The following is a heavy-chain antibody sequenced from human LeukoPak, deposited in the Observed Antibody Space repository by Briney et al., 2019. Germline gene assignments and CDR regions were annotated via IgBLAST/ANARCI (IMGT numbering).Heavy chain of an antibody. J-gene: IGHJ4*02. Sequence: ASVKVSCKASGYTFTSYYMHWVRQAPGQGLEWMGIINPSGGSTSYAQKFQGRVTMTRGTSTSTVYMELSSLRSEDTAVYYCARDGSYDFWSGYHPRGYFDYWGQGTLVTVSS. CDR3: ARDGSYDFWSGYHPRGYFDY. CDR1: GYTFTSYY. D-gene: IGHD3-3*01. CDR2: INPSGGST. V-gene: IGHV1-46*01.